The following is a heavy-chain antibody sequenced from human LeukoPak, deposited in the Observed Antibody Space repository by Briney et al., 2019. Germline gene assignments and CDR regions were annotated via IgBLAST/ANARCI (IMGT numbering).Heavy chain of an antibody. D-gene: IGHD3-22*01. J-gene: IGHJ3*02. CDR1: GFTFSSYS. CDR2: ISSSSSYI. V-gene: IGHV3-21*01. Sequence: GGSLRLSCAASGFTFSSYSMNWVRQAPGKGLEWVSSISSSSSYIYYADSVKGRFTISRDNAKNSLYLQMNSLRAEDTAVYYCARGRMIVVVIDIWGQGTMDTVSS. CDR3: ARGRMIVVVIDI.